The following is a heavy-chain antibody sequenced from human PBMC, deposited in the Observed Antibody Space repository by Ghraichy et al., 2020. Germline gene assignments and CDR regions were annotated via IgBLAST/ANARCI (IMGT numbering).Heavy chain of an antibody. J-gene: IGHJ4*02. V-gene: IGHV3-48*03. Sequence: GESLNISCAASGFTFSSYEMNWVRQAPGKGLEWVSYISGSGSTIYYADSVKGRFTISRDSAKNSLYLQMNSLRAEDTAVYYCAREEYCGGDCYPSDIDYWGQGTLVTVSS. CDR2: ISGSGSTI. CDR1: GFTFSSYE. D-gene: IGHD2-21*02. CDR3: AREEYCGGDCYPSDIDY.